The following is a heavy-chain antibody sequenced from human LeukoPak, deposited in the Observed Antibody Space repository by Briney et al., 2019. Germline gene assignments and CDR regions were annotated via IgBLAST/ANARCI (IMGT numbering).Heavy chain of an antibody. Sequence: GASVKVSCKASGYTFTGYYMHWERQAPGQGLERMGWINPNSGGTNYAQKFQGRVTMTRDTSISTAYMELSRLRSDDTAVYYCARGFASRPYTIDYWGQGTLVTVSS. CDR2: INPNSGGT. J-gene: IGHJ4*02. CDR1: GYTFTGYY. CDR3: ARGFASRPYTIDY. V-gene: IGHV1-2*02. D-gene: IGHD2-2*02.